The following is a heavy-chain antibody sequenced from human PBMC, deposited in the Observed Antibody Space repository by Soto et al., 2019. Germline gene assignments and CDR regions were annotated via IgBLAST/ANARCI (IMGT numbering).Heavy chain of an antibody. J-gene: IGHJ4*02. CDR3: VRARSTDSLPDY. V-gene: IGHV3-21*01. D-gene: IGHD3-22*01. CDR1: GFTFSLYS. CDR2: ITSSSSYI. Sequence: PGGSLRLSCAASGFTFSLYSMIWVRQAPGKGLEWVASITSSSSYIYYEDSLKGRFTISRDNAKNSLFLQLDSLRAEDTAVYFCVRARSTDSLPDYWGQGTLVTVS.